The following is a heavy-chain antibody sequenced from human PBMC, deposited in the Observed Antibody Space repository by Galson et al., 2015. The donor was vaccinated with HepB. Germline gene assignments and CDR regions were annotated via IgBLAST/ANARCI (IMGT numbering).Heavy chain of an antibody. CDR3: HLDLYRDLDY. CDR2: IKSKTDGGTT. D-gene: IGHD2-2*02. CDR1: GFTFSNAW. J-gene: IGHJ4*02. Sequence: SLRLSCAASGFTFSNAWMSWVRQAPGKGLEWVGRIKSKTDGGTTDYAAPVKGRFTISRDDSKNALYLQMNSLKTEDTAVYYCHLDLYRDLDYWGQGTLVTVSS. V-gene: IGHV3-15*01.